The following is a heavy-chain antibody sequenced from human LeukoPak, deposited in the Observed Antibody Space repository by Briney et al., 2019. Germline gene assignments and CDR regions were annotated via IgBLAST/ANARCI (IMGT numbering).Heavy chain of an antibody. J-gene: IGHJ4*02. CDR1: GGSFSGYY. V-gene: IGHV4-34*01. Sequence: SETLSLTCAVYGGSFSGYYWSWIRQPPGKGLEWIGEINHSGSTNYNPSLKSRVTISVDTSKNQFSLKLSSVTAADTAVYYCARQSKANYFDYWGQGTLVTVSS. D-gene: IGHD5-12*01. CDR2: INHSGST. CDR3: ARQSKANYFDY.